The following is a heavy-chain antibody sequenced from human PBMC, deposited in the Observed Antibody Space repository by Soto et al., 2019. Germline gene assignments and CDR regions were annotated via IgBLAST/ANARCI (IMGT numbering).Heavy chain of an antibody. Sequence: GSLRLSCAASGFTFSSYAMHWVRQAPGKGLEYVSAISSNGGSTYYANSVKGRFTISRDNSKNTLYLQMGSLRAEDMAVYYCARDGLRQYAFDIWGQGTKVTVSS. CDR2: ISSNGGST. J-gene: IGHJ3*02. CDR1: GFTFSSYA. V-gene: IGHV3-64*01. D-gene: IGHD4-17*01. CDR3: ARDGLRQYAFDI.